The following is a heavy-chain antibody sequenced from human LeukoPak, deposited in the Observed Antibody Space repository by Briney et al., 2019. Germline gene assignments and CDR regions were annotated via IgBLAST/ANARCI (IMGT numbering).Heavy chain of an antibody. J-gene: IGHJ3*02. CDR2: ISSNGGST. CDR1: GFTFSSYA. D-gene: IGHD2-2*01. Sequence: GGSLRLSCAASGFTFSSYATHWVRQAPGKGLEYVSAISSNGGSTYYTNSVKGRFTISRDNSKNTLYLQMGSLRAEDMAVYYCARGGCSSTSCYSFDIWGQGTTVTVSS. CDR3: ARGGCSSTSCYSFDI. V-gene: IGHV3-64*01.